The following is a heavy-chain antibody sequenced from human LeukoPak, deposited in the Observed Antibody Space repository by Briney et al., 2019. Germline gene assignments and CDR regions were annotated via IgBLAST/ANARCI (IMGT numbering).Heavy chain of an antibody. D-gene: IGHD3-10*01. J-gene: IGHJ4*02. V-gene: IGHV4-39*07. CDR1: GGSISTNAYY. CDR2: IHHTGTT. Sequence: SETLSLTCTVSGGSISTNAYYWGWIRQPPGKGLEWITEIHHTGTTYYTPSLKSRVTISVDKSNNHFSLKLNSVTAADTAVYYRARVTYNGYQHFDYWGQGILVTVSS. CDR3: ARVTYNGYQHFDY.